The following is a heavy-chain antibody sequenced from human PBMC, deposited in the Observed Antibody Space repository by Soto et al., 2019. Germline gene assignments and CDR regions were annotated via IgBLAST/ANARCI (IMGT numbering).Heavy chain of an antibody. V-gene: IGHV3-9*01. Sequence: GGSLRLSCAASGFTFDDYAMHWVRQAPGKGLEWVSGISWNSGSIGYADSVKGRFTISRDNAKNSLYLQMNSLRAEDTALYYCAKDSGAAAGKNAFDIWGQGTMVTVSS. D-gene: IGHD6-13*01. CDR2: ISWNSGSI. J-gene: IGHJ3*02. CDR1: GFTFDDYA. CDR3: AKDSGAAAGKNAFDI.